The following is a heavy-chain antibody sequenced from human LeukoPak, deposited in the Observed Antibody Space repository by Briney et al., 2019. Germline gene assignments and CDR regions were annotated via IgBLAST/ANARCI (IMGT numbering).Heavy chain of an antibody. CDR2: ISAYNEYT. J-gene: IGHJ4*02. D-gene: IGHD5-12*01. V-gene: IGHV1-18*01. CDR1: GYTFTSYG. CDR3: ARIQNGYDFDY. Sequence: ASVKVSCKASGYTFTSYGISWVRQAPGQGLEWMGWISAYNEYTDYAQKLQDRVIMTTDTSTGTVSLELKSLRSDDTAVYYCARIQNGYDFDYWGQGTLVTVSS.